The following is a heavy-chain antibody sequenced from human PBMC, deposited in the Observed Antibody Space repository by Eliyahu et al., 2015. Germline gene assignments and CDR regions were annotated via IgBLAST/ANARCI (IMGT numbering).Heavy chain of an antibody. Sequence: EVQLVESGGGLVKPGGSLRLSCAAXGFTFSSYSMNWVRQAPGKGLEWVSSISSSSSYIYYADSVKGRFTISRDNAKNSLYLQMNSLRAEDTAVYYCARALTTLSIYYYMDVWGKGTTVTVSS. CDR2: ISSSSSYI. J-gene: IGHJ6*03. V-gene: IGHV3-21*01. D-gene: IGHD1-1*01. CDR3: ARALTTLSIYYYMDV. CDR1: GFTFSSYS.